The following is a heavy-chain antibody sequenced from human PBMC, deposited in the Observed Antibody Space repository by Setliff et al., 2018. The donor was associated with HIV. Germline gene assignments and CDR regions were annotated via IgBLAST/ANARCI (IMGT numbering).Heavy chain of an antibody. D-gene: IGHD1-20*01. CDR2: IYHSGST. J-gene: IGHJ6*02. CDR3: ARQYNRQYGMDV. CDR1: GYSISRGYY. Sequence: SETLSLTCAVSGYSISRGYYWGWIRQPPGKGLEWIGSIYHSGSTYYNPSLKSRVTISVDTSKNQFSLKLSSVTAADTAVYYCARQYNRQYGMDVWGQGTTVTVSS. V-gene: IGHV4-38-2*01.